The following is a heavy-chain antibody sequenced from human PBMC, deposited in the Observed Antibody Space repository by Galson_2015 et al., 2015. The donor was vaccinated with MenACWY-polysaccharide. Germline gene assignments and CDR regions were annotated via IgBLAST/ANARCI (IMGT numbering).Heavy chain of an antibody. CDR2: ISESGDRI. D-gene: IGHD1-26*01. J-gene: IGHJ3*01. Sequence: SLRLSCAASGFTFSGYEMHWVRQAPGKGLEWVSYISESGDRIFYADSVKGRFTMSRDSAENSLFLQIYSLRAEDTAVYYCVREGSGSYEYDFDFWGQGTMVTVSS. CDR1: GFTFSGYE. CDR3: VREGSGSYEYDFDF. V-gene: IGHV3-48*03.